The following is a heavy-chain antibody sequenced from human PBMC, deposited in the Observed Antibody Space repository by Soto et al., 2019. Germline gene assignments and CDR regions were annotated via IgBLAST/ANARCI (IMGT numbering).Heavy chain of an antibody. CDR3: GSEGQQLAQEQYFQFNGVDV. Sequence: QVHLVQSGVEVKKPGASVKVSCTAHGYNLREYGVSWLRQVPGQGFEWMGWISGDNVNRRASQRIQDTLTTTTDTSTNTACMELRSLRSDDTAVYFCGSEGQQLAQEQYFQFNGVDVWGQGTSVTVSS. D-gene: IGHD6-13*01. CDR1: GYNLREYG. CDR2: ISGDNVNR. V-gene: IGHV1-18*01. J-gene: IGHJ6*02.